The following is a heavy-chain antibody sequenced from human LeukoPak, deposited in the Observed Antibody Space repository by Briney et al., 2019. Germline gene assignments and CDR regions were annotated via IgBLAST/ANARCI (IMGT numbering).Heavy chain of an antibody. J-gene: IGHJ4*02. D-gene: IGHD3-22*01. V-gene: IGHV3-23*01. CDR2: IPYDGGGT. Sequence: GGSLRLSCAASGFTFSSYGMHWVRQAPGKGLEWVSAIPYDGGGTYYADSVKGRFTISRDNSKKTLYMQMNSLRAEDTAVYYCVSTTGLDDSSYYPYWGRGTLVTVSS. CDR1: GFTFSSYG. CDR3: VSTTGLDDSSYYPY.